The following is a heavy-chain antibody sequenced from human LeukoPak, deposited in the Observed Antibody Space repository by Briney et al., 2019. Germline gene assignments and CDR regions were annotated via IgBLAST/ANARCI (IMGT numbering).Heavy chain of an antibody. CDR3: ARVPEYSSSSFNY. CDR2: INPNSGGT. D-gene: IGHD6-6*01. Sequence: ASVKVSCKASGYTFTCYYMHWVRQAPGQGLEWMGWINPNSGGTNYAQKFQGRVTMTRDTSISTAYMELSRLRSDDTAVYYCARVPEYSSSSFNYWGQGTLVTVSS. CDR1: GYTFTCYY. V-gene: IGHV1-2*02. J-gene: IGHJ4*02.